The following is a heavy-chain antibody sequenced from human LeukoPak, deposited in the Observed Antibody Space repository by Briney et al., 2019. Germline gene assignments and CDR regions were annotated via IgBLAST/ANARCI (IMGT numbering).Heavy chain of an antibody. CDR3: ARGRLDYYDSSGYSNWFDP. CDR1: GGSFSGYY. D-gene: IGHD3-22*01. Sequence: ASETLSLTCAVYGGSFSGYYWSWIRQPPGKGLEWIGEINHSGSTNYNPSLKSRVTISVDTSKNQFSLKLSSVTAADTAVYYCARGRLDYYDSSGYSNWFDPWGQGTLVTVSS. J-gene: IGHJ5*02. V-gene: IGHV4-34*01. CDR2: INHSGST.